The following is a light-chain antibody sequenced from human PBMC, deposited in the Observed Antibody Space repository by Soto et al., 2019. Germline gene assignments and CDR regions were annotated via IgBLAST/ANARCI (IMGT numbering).Light chain of an antibody. J-gene: IGKJ1*01. CDR1: QSVSSRH. V-gene: IGKV3-20*01. Sequence: EIVLTQSPGTPSSPPGERATLSSRASQSVSSRHLDWYQQKPGQAPRLLISGASTRATGFPDRFSGSGSGTDFTLTISRLEPEDVAVYYCQQYGNSRWTFGQRTKVEIK. CDR3: QQYGNSRWT. CDR2: GAS.